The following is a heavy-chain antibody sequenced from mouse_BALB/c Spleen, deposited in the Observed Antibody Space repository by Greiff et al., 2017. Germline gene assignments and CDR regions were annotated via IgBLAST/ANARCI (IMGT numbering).Heavy chain of an antibody. CDR2: ISNGGGST. V-gene: IGHV5-12-2*01. Sequence: EVMLVESGGGLVQPGGSLKLSCAASGFTFSSYTMSWVRQTPEKRLEWVAYISNGGGSTYYPDTVKGRFTISRDNAKNTLYLQMSSLKSEDTAMYYCARHYDYDGMDYWGQGTSVTVSS. CDR3: ARHYDYDGMDY. CDR1: GFTFSSYT. D-gene: IGHD2-4*01. J-gene: IGHJ4*01.